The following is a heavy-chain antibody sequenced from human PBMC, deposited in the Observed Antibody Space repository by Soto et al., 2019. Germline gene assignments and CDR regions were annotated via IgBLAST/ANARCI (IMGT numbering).Heavy chain of an antibody. J-gene: IGHJ6*02. V-gene: IGHV4-59*01. CDR1: GGSISSYY. CDR3: ARGDPLLWFGEKVYYGMDV. CDR2: IYYSGST. D-gene: IGHD3-10*01. Sequence: SETLSITCTVSGGSISSYYWSWIRQPPGRGLEWIGYIYYSGSTNYNPSLKSRVTISVDTSKNQFSLKLSSVTAADTAVYYCARGDPLLWFGEKVYYGMDVWGQGTTVTVSS.